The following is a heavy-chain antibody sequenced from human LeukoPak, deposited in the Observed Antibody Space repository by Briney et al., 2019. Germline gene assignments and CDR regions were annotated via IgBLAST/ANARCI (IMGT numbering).Heavy chain of an antibody. D-gene: IGHD3-22*01. Sequence: PSETLSLTCTVSGGSISSSSYYWGWIRQPPGKGLEWIGSIYYSGSTYYNPSLKSRVTISVDTSKNQFSLKLSSVTAADTAVYYCARQGYYYDSSGYYYLGYWGQGTLVTVSS. CDR3: ARQGYYYDSSGYYYLGY. J-gene: IGHJ4*02. V-gene: IGHV4-39*01. CDR2: IYYSGST. CDR1: GGSISSSSYY.